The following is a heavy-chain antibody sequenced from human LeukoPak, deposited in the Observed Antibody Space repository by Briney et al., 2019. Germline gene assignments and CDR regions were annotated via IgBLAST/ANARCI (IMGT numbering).Heavy chain of an antibody. J-gene: IGHJ4*02. CDR2: INHSGST. Sequence: SETLSLTCAVYGGSFSGYSWSWIRQPPGKGLEWIGEINHSGSTNYNPSLKSRVTISVDTSKNQFSLKLNSVTAADTAVFYCAGGRWHPSVRADYWGQGTLVTVSS. D-gene: IGHD6-13*01. V-gene: IGHV4-34*01. CDR3: AGGRWHPSVRADY. CDR1: GGSFSGYS.